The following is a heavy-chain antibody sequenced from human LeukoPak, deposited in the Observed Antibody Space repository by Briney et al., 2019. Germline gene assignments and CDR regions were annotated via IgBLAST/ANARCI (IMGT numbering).Heavy chain of an antibody. J-gene: IGHJ5*02. Sequence: PSQSLSLTCSVSGYFITSGYYWGWIRQPPGKWLEWIGSIYHSGSTYYNPSLKSRVTISVDTSKNQFSLKLSSVTAADTAVYYCARQGTGRWFDPWGQGTLVTVSS. D-gene: IGHD1-14*01. CDR2: IYHSGST. V-gene: IGHV4-38-2*02. CDR3: ARQGTGRWFDP. CDR1: GYFITSGYY.